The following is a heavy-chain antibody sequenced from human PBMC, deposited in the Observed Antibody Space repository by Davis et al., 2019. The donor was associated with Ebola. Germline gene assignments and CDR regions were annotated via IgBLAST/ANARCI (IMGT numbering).Heavy chain of an antibody. D-gene: IGHD5-12*01. Sequence: AASVKVSCKASGSTFSSYAISWVRQAPGQGLEWMGGIIPIFGTANYAQKFQGRVTMTRNTSISTAYMELSSLTSEDTAVYYCARGRKVAKMGSWFDPWGQGTLVTVSS. CDR2: IIPIFGTA. J-gene: IGHJ5*02. CDR1: GSTFSSYA. V-gene: IGHV1-69*05. CDR3: ARGRKVAKMGSWFDP.